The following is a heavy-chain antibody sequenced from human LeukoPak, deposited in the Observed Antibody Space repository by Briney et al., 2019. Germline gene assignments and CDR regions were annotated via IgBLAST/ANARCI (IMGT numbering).Heavy chain of an antibody. D-gene: IGHD2-2*01. CDR1: GGSFSGYY. Sequence: SETLSLTCAVYGGSFSGYYWSWIRQPPGKGLEWIGEINHSGSTNYNPSLKSRVTISVDTSKNQFSLKLSSVTAADTAVYYCARVKGYCSSTSCYARASYYYGMDVWGQGTTVTVSS. CDR3: ARVKGYCSSTSCYARASYYYGMDV. CDR2: INHSGST. J-gene: IGHJ6*02. V-gene: IGHV4-34*01.